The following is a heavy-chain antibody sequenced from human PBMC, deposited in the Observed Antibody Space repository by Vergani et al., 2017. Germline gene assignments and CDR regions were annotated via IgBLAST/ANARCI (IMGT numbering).Heavy chain of an antibody. CDR1: GFTFSSYG. D-gene: IGHD3-10*01. CDR2: ISAYNGNT. Sequence: QVQLVESGGGVVQPGRSLRLSCAASGFTFSSYGMHWVRQAPGKGLEWVGWISAYNGNTNYAQKFQGRVTMTRNTSISTAYMELSSLRYEDTAVYYCARGLGDDVWGKGTTVTVSS. CDR3: ARGLGDDV. V-gene: IGHV1-8*02. J-gene: IGHJ6*04.